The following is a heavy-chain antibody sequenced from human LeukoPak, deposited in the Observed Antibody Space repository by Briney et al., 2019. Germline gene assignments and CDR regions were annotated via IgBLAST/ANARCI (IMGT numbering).Heavy chain of an antibody. V-gene: IGHV3-73*01. Sequence: PGVSLRLSCAASGFTFSGSAMHWVRQASGKRLEWVGRIRSKANSYATAYAASVKGRFTISRDDSKNTAYLQMNSLKTEDTAVYYCTRPDCSGGSCYDYWGQGTLVTVSS. CDR2: IRSKANSYAT. D-gene: IGHD2-15*01. CDR3: TRPDCSGGSCYDY. CDR1: GFTFSGSA. J-gene: IGHJ4*02.